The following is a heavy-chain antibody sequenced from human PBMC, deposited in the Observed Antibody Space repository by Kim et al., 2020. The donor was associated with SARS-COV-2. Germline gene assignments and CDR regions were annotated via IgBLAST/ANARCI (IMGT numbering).Heavy chain of an antibody. CDR1: GFTFSSYA. CDR2: IWYDGSNK. V-gene: IGHV3-33*06. D-gene: IGHD5-12*01. J-gene: IGHJ3*02. CDR3: AKDVVNWVVATMFTPHAFDI. Sequence: GGSLRLSCAASGFTFSSYAMHWVRQAPGKGLEWVAVIWYDGSNKYYADSVKGRFTISRDNSKNTLYLQMNSLRAEDTAVYYCAKDVVNWVVATMFTPHAFDIWGQGTMGTVSS.